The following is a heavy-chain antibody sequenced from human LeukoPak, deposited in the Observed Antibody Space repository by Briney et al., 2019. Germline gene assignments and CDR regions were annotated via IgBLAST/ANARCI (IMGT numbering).Heavy chain of an antibody. Sequence: SETLSLTCTVSGGSISSYYWSWIRQPPGKGLEWIGYIYYSGSTNYNPSLKSRVTISVDTSKNQFSLKLSSVTAADTAVYYCARATNYYYYMDVWGKGTTVTVSS. CDR1: GGSISSYY. CDR3: ARATNYYYYMDV. CDR2: IYYSGST. J-gene: IGHJ6*03. V-gene: IGHV4-59*08.